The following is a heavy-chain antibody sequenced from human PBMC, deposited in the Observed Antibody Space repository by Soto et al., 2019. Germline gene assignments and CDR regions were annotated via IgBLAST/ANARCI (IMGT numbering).Heavy chain of an antibody. Sequence: QAQLVQSGAEGKKPGASVRVSCKTSGYLFTDYFIHWVRQAPGQGLEWMGIISLYHHSTSYAQKFQGRLTVTADTSTTTVYMDLSSLTSEDSAVYWCARELYSCGGDCPYYMDYWGQGTLVTVSS. CDR1: GYLFTDYF. CDR3: ARELYSCGGDCPYYMDY. J-gene: IGHJ4*02. D-gene: IGHD2-21*02. CDR2: ISLYHHST. V-gene: IGHV1-46*01.